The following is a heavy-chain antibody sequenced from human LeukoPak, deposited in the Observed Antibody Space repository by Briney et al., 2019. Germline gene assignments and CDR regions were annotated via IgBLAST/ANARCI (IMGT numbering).Heavy chain of an antibody. CDR2: IYTSGST. CDR1: GYSISSGYF. Sequence: TTSETLSLTCTVSGYSISSGYFWSWIRQPAGKGLEWIGRIYTSGSTNYSPSLKSRVTMSVDTSKNQFSLKLSSVTAADTAVYYCARDVVAAVGSFDYWGQGTQVTVSS. CDR3: ARDVVAAVGSFDY. J-gene: IGHJ4*02. V-gene: IGHV4-4*07. D-gene: IGHD2-2*01.